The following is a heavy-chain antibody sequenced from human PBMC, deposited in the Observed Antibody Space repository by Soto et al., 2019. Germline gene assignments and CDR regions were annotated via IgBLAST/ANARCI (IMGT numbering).Heavy chain of an antibody. CDR2: IIPIFGTA. Sequence: QVQLVQSGAEVKKPGSSVKVSCKASGGTFSSYAISWVRQAPGQGLEWMGGIIPIFGTANYAQKFQGRVTITADESTSTASMELSSRRSEDTAVYYCARYGDRLGRGSFGFDPWGQGTLVTVSS. D-gene: IGHD7-27*01. CDR3: ARYGDRLGRGSFGFDP. V-gene: IGHV1-69*12. CDR1: GGTFSSYA. J-gene: IGHJ5*02.